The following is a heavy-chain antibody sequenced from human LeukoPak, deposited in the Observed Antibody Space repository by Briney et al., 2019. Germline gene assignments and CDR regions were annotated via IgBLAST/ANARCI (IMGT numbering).Heavy chain of an antibody. CDR3: ASLRFWSGHYLDY. Sequence: GYSRSYYWGWIRPPPGAGLEWIGYIYYSGSTNYNPSLKSRVTISVDTSKNQFSLKLSSVTAVDTAVYYCASLRFWSGHYLDYWGQGTLVTVSS. CDR2: IYYSGST. CDR1: GYSRSYY. J-gene: IGHJ4*02. V-gene: IGHV4-59*01. D-gene: IGHD3-3*01.